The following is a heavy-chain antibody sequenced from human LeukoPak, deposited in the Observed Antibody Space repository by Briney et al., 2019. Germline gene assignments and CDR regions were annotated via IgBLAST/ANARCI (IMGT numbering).Heavy chain of an antibody. D-gene: IGHD6-19*01. V-gene: IGHV4-59*01. CDR2: IYASGSA. J-gene: IGHJ4*02. CDR3: AREAPGGSGWTYFDY. CDR1: GGSIRSYY. Sequence: SETLSLTCTVSGGSIRSYYWSWIRQPPGKRLEWIGYIYASGSANYHPSLKSRVTISLDTSENHVSLRLTSVTAEDTAVYYCAREAPGGSGWTYFDYWGQGSLVTVSS.